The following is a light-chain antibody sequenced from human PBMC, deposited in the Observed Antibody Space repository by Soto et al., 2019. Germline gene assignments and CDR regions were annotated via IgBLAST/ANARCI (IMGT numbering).Light chain of an antibody. CDR3: QQSYSPPFT. CDR1: RSIAGF. CDR2: SSS. V-gene: IGKV1-39*01. Sequence: DIQMTQSPSYLSASIGDRVTISCRASRSIAGFLNWYQHKPGKAPRLLIYSSSTLQSGVPSSLSGSGSGTDFTLTITSLQPEDSATYYLQQSYSPPFTFGPGTKVHIK. J-gene: IGKJ3*01.